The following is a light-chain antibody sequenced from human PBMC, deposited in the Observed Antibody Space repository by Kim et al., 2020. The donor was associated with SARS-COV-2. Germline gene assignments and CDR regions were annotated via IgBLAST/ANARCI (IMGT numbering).Light chain of an antibody. Sequence: ASVGDRVTITCRASQDISNHLAWFQQKPGTAPKSLIYAASSLQSGVPSKFSGSGSGTHFTLTISSLQPEDFATYSCQQYHDFPWTFGQGTKVDIK. CDR1: QDISNH. V-gene: IGKV1-16*02. CDR3: QQYHDFPWT. J-gene: IGKJ1*01. CDR2: AAS.